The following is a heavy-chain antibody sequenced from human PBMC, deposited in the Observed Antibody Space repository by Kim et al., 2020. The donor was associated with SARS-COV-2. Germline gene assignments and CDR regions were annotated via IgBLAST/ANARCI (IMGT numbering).Heavy chain of an antibody. Sequence: GVSLRLSCAGSGFTFGNTHMHWVRQAPGKGLEWVSLISADETNKNYVDSVKGRFTVSRDNSQNTLFLQIDSLGVEDTAVYYCAREGHSSGRAGSFDYWGQGTLVTVSS. V-gene: IGHV3-30*03. D-gene: IGHD6-19*01. CDR3: AREGHSSGRAGSFDY. CDR2: ISADETNK. CDR1: GFTFGNTH. J-gene: IGHJ4*02.